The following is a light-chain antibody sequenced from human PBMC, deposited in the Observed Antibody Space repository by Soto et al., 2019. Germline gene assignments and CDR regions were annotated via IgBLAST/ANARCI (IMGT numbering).Light chain of an antibody. CDR3: QQYDNWPIT. CDR1: QSIGNN. Sequence: ETVMTQSPATLSVSPGESATLSCRASQSIGNNLAWYQQKPGQAPRLLIYGASTRATGIPARFSGSGSGAEFTLTISSLQTEDFAVYYCQQYDNWPITFGQGTRLEIK. CDR2: GAS. V-gene: IGKV3-15*01. J-gene: IGKJ5*01.